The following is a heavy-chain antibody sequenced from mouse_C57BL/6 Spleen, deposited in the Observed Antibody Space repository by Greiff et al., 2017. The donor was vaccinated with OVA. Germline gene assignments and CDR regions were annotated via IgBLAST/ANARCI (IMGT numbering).Heavy chain of an antibody. J-gene: IGHJ2*01. Sequence: QVQLQQSGAELARPGASVKLSCKASGYTFPSYGISWVKQRTGQGLEWIGEIYPRSGNTYYNEKFKGKSTLTADKSSSTTYIGLRRLTSEDSAVNLCARGVPPYYFEYWGQGTTLTVSA. CDR2: IYPRSGNT. D-gene: IGHD2-14*01. CDR1: GYTFPSYG. V-gene: IGHV1-81*01. CDR3: ARGVPPYYFEY.